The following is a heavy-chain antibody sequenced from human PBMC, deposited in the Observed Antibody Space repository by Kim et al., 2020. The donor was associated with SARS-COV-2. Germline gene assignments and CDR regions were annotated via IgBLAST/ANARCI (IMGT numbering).Heavy chain of an antibody. Sequence: YSGDTYYNPSLKSRVTISVDTSKNQFSLNLRSVTAADTALYYCASRGGEYWGQGILVTVSS. CDR2: YSGDT. D-gene: IGHD2-15*01. CDR3: ASRGGEY. V-gene: IGHV4-39*01. J-gene: IGHJ4*02.